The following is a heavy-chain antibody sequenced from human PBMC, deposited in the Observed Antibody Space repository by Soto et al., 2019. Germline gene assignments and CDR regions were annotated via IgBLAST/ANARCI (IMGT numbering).Heavy chain of an antibody. D-gene: IGHD3-22*01. CDR2: ISAYNGNT. CDR1: GYTFTSYG. Sequence: ASVKVSCKASGYTFTSYGISWVRQAPGQGLEWMGWISAYNGNTNYAQKLQGRVTMTTDTSTSTAYMELSRLRSDDTAVYYCARVDYYDSSGYYYLYWGQGTLVTVSS. CDR3: ARVDYYDSSGYYYLY. J-gene: IGHJ4*02. V-gene: IGHV1-18*01.